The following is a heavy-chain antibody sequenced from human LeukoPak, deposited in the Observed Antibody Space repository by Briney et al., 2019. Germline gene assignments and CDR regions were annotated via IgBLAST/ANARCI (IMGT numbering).Heavy chain of an antibody. Sequence: QPGGSLRLSCAASGFTLNIYAMPWVRQAPGKGLEWVSTISGVGDSTYYANSVKGRFTISRDNSKNTLYLQMNSLRAEDTAIYYCAKPRYSSGWEYFDYWGQETLVTVSS. CDR3: AKPRYSSGWEYFDY. CDR2: ISGVGDST. V-gene: IGHV3-23*01. CDR1: GFTLNIYA. D-gene: IGHD6-19*01. J-gene: IGHJ4*02.